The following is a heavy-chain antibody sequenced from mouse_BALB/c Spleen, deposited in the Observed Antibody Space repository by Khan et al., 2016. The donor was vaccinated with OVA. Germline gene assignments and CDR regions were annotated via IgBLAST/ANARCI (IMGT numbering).Heavy chain of an antibody. CDR2: INPYSGGT. Sequence: EVQLQQSGPELVKPGASVKMSCKASGYTFTNYVLHWVKQKPGQGLEWIGYINPYSGGTKYNEKFKGKATLTSDKSSITAYMQLSSLTSEDSAVHYCARGNGQSYYFDCWGQGTTLTLSS. V-gene: IGHV1S136*01. CDR3: ARGNGQSYYFDC. D-gene: IGHD3-1*01. CDR1: GYTFTNYV. J-gene: IGHJ2*01.